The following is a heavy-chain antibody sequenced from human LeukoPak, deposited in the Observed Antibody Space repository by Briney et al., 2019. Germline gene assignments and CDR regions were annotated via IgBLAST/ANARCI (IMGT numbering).Heavy chain of an antibody. CDR2: ISRSGSYI. Sequence: GGSLRLSCAASGFTFSTYSMNWVRQAPGKGLEWVSSISRSGSYIYYADSVTGRFTISRGNAKNSLYLQMDSLRAEDSAVYYCVRDQVETSYYFYTDVWGKGTTVTVSS. CDR3: VRDQVETSYYFYTDV. CDR1: GFTFSTYS. D-gene: IGHD4-23*01. V-gene: IGHV3-21*06. J-gene: IGHJ6*03.